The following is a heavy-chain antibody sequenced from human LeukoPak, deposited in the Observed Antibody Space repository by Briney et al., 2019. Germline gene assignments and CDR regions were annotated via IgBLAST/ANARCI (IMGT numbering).Heavy chain of an antibody. CDR2: ISSSCTNT. D-gene: IGHD6-19*01. J-gene: IGHJ4*02. CDR3: AKPSSGYGSFDS. CDR1: GFTFRSYA. Sequence: GGSLRLSCPASGFTFRSYAMSWVRQAPGKRLEWVSAISSSCTNTYYADSVKGRFTIFSYNSKNTLYLQMNSLKAEDTAVYYCAKPSSGYGSFDSWGQGTLVTVSS. V-gene: IGHV3-23*01.